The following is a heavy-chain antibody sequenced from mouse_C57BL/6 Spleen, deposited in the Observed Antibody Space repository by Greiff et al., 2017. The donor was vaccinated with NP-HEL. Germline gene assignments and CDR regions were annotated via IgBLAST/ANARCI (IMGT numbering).Heavy chain of an antibody. CDR1: GFTFSNYW. J-gene: IGHJ4*01. Sequence: EVKVEESGGGLVQPGGSMKLSCVASGFTFSNYWMNWVRQSPEKGLEWVAQIRLKSDNYATHYAESVKGRFTISRDDSKSSVYLQMNNLRAEDTGIYYCTGRGWLLRAMDYWGQGTSVTVSS. D-gene: IGHD2-3*01. CDR2: IRLKSDNYAT. CDR3: TGRGWLLRAMDY. V-gene: IGHV6-3*01.